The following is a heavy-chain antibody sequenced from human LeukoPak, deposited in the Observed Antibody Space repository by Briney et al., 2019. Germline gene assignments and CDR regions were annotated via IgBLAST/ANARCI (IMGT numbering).Heavy chain of an antibody. CDR2: IGGSVGST. V-gene: IGHV3-23*01. J-gene: IGHJ4*02. D-gene: IGHD3-10*01. Sequence: GGSLRLSCAASGFTVSSNYMRWVRQAPGKGLEGVSVIGGSVGSTYYADSVKGRFTISRDNSKNTLYLQMNSLRADDTAVYYCAKFPTILWFGVGYFDYWGQGTLVTVSS. CDR1: GFTVSSNY. CDR3: AKFPTILWFGVGYFDY.